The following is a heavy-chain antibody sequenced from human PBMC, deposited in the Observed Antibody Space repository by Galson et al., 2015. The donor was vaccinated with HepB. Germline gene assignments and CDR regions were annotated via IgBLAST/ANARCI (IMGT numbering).Heavy chain of an antibody. CDR2: TYYRSKWYN. CDR3: ARYDYGDYVEYYGMDV. V-gene: IGHV6-1*01. D-gene: IGHD4-17*01. Sequence: CAISGDSVSSNSAAWNWIRQSPSRGLEWLGRTYYRSKWYNDYAVSVKSRITINPDTSKNQFSLQLNSVTPEDTAVYYCARYDYGDYVEYYGMDVWGQGTTVTVSS. CDR1: GDSVSSNSAA. J-gene: IGHJ6*02.